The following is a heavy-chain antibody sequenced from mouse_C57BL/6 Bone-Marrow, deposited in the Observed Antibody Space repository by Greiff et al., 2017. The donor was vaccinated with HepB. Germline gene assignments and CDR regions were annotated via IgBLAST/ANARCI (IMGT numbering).Heavy chain of an antibody. Sequence: EVQLVESGPELVKPGASVKMSCKASGYTFTDYNMHWVKQSHGKSLEWIGYINPNNGGTSYNQKFKSKATLTVDKPSSTAYMQLSSLTSEDSAVYYCARGVYGSSSYWYFDVWGTGTTVTVSS. D-gene: IGHD1-1*01. CDR1: GYTFTDYN. CDR2: INPNNGGT. J-gene: IGHJ1*03. V-gene: IGHV1-22*01. CDR3: ARGVYGSSSYWYFDV.